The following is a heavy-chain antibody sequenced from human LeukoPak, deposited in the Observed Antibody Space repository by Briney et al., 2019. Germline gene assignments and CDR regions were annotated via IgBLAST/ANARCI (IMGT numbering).Heavy chain of an antibody. CDR3: ARVVCGDWYFDL. Sequence: GGSLRLSCAASGFIFSDYYVTWIRQAPGKGLEWVSYIGTSDSIIFYADSVKGRFTLSRDNGKSSMYLQMNSLRDEDTAVYYCARVVCGDWYFDLWGRGTLVTVSS. V-gene: IGHV3-11*04. D-gene: IGHD3-16*01. J-gene: IGHJ2*01. CDR2: IGTSDSII. CDR1: GFIFSDYY.